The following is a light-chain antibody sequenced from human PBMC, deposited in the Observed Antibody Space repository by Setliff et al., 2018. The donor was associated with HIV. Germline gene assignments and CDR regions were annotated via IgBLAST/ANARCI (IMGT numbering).Light chain of an antibody. CDR2: GNS. Sequence: QSVLTQPPSVSGAPGQWVTISCTGSRSNIGAGYDVHWYQQVPGTAPKLLMYGNSNRPSGVPDRFSGSKSGTSASLAITGLQADDEADYYCQSYDSSLSAVVFGGGTKVTVL. J-gene: IGLJ2*01. CDR1: RSNIGAGYD. V-gene: IGLV1-40*01. CDR3: QSYDSSLSAVV.